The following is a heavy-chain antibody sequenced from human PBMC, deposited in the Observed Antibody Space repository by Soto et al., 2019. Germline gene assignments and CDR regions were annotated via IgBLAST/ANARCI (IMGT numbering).Heavy chain of an antibody. CDR3: ARDSVTKSGLGPRTGDAFDI. Sequence: GGSLRLSCAASGFTFSSYWMSWVRQAPGKGLEWVANIKQDGSEKYYVDSVKGRFTISRDNAKNSLYLQMNRLRAEDTAVYYCARDSVTKSGLGPRTGDAFDIWGQGTMVTVSS. V-gene: IGHV3-7*05. CDR2: IKQDGSEK. D-gene: IGHD3-16*01. J-gene: IGHJ3*02. CDR1: GFTFSSYW.